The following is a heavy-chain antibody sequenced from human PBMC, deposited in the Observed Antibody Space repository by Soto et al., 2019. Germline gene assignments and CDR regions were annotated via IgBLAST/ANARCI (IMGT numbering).Heavy chain of an antibody. Sequence: ASVKVSCKASGYTFTSYYVHWVRQAPGQGLEWMGIINPSGGSTTYAQRFQGRVTMTRDTSTSTVYMELSSLRSEDTAVYYCARALLTTVTTWWYFDYWGQGTLVTVS. V-gene: IGHV1-46*01. J-gene: IGHJ4*02. D-gene: IGHD4-17*01. CDR1: GYTFTSYY. CDR3: ARALLTTVTTWWYFDY. CDR2: INPSGGST.